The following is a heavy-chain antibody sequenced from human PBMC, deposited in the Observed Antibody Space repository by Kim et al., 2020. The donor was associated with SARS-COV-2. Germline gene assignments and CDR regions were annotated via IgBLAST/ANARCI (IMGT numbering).Heavy chain of an antibody. CDR1: GYTFTSYA. Sequence: ASVKVSCKASGYTFTSYAMNWVRQAPGQGLEWMGWINTNTGNPTYAQGFTGRFVFSLDTSVSTAYLQISSLKAEDTAVYYCARAPLRTIRSNWYFDLWGRGTLVTVSS. CDR3: ARAPLRTIRSNWYFDL. V-gene: IGHV7-4-1*02. D-gene: IGHD3-16*01. J-gene: IGHJ2*01. CDR2: INTNTGNP.